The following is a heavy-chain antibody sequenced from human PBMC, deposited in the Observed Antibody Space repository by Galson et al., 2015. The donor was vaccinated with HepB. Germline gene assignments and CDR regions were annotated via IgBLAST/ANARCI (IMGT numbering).Heavy chain of an antibody. J-gene: IGHJ4*02. CDR2: IYYSGNT. D-gene: IGHD3-9*01. CDR3: ARANYDILTGYYTGFDY. V-gene: IGHV4-59*01. CDR1: GGSISSYY. Sequence: ETLSLTCTVSGGSISSYYWSWIRQPPGKGLEWIGYIYYSGNTNYNPSLKSRVTISVDTSKNQFSLKLSSVTAADTAVYYCARANYDILTGYYTGFDYWGQGTLVTVSS.